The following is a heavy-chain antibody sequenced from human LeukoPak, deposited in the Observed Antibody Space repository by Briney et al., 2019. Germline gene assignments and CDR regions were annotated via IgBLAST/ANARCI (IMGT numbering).Heavy chain of an antibody. J-gene: IGHJ3*02. D-gene: IGHD3-22*01. Sequence: KPSETLSLTCTVSGGSISSYYWSWIRQPPGKGLEWIGYIYYSGSTNYNPSLKSRVTISVDTSKNQFSLKLSSVTAADTAVYYCARDAEYYYDTSDAFDIWGQGTMVTVSS. CDR2: IYYSGST. CDR1: GGSISSYY. CDR3: ARDAEYYYDTSDAFDI. V-gene: IGHV4-59*12.